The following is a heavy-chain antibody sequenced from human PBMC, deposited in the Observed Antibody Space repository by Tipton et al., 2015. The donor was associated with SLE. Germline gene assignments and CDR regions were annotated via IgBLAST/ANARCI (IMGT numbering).Heavy chain of an antibody. CDR1: GFTFSSSA. CDR3: AKDSYSSGSVDY. J-gene: IGHJ4*02. CDR2: ISGSGGST. Sequence: SLRLSCAASGFTFSSSAMSWVRQAPGKGLEWVSAISGSGGSTSYADSVKGRFTISRDNSKNTLYLQMNSLRAEDTAVYYCAKDSYSSGSVDYWGQGTLVTVSS. V-gene: IGHV3-23*01. D-gene: IGHD6-19*01.